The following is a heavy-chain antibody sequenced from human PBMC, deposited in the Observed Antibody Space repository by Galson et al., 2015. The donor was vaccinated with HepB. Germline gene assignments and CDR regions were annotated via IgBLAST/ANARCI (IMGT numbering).Heavy chain of an antibody. CDR1: GYTFTNYG. V-gene: IGHV1-8*02. CDR3: ARGPGRAVAGRGWFDP. J-gene: IGHJ5*02. Sequence: SVKVSCKASGYTFTNYGMNWVRQATGQGLEWMGWMNPNSGNTGYAQKFQGRVTMTKNTSITTAYMELSSLRSEDTAVYYCARGPGRAVAGRGWFDPWGQGTLVTVSS. D-gene: IGHD6-19*01. CDR2: MNPNSGNT.